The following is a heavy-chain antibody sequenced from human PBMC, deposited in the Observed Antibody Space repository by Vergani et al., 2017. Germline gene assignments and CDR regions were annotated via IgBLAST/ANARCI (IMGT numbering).Heavy chain of an antibody. CDR1: GFTVSSNY. CDR3: ARSYYYDSSGYYAGAFDI. Sequence: EVQLVESGGGLIQPGGSLRLSCAASGFTVSSNYMSWVRQAPGKGLEWVSVIYSGGSTYYADSVKGRFTLSRDNSKNTLYLQMNSLRAEDTAVYYCARSYYYDSSGYYAGAFDIWGQGTMVTVSS. D-gene: IGHD3-22*01. CDR2: IYSGGST. J-gene: IGHJ3*02. V-gene: IGHV3-53*01.